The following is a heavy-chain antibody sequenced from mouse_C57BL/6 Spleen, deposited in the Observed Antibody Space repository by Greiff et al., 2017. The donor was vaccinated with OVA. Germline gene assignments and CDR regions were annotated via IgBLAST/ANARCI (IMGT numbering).Heavy chain of an antibody. Sequence: VQLQQPGAELVKPGASVKLSCKASGYTFTSYWMHWVKQRPGQGLEWIGMIHPNSGSTNYNEKFKSKATLTVDNASSTAYMQLSSLTSEDSAVYYCARGGYDEGRRSLAYWGQGTLVTVSA. J-gene: IGHJ3*01. D-gene: IGHD2-2*01. CDR2: IHPNSGST. V-gene: IGHV1-64*01. CDR3: ARGGYDEGRRSLAY. CDR1: GYTFTSYW.